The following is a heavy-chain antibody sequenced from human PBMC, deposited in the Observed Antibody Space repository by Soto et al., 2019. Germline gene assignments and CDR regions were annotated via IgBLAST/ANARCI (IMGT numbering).Heavy chain of an antibody. J-gene: IGHJ6*02. V-gene: IGHV3-21*01. Sequence: EVQLVESGGGLVKPGGSLRLSCAASGFTFSSYSMNWVRQAPGKGLEWVSSISSSSSYIYYADSVKGRFTISRDNAKNSLYMQMNSLRAEDTAVYYCSNWNHYYGMDVWGQGTTVTVSS. D-gene: IGHD1-20*01. CDR3: SNWNHYYGMDV. CDR1: GFTFSSYS. CDR2: ISSSSSYI.